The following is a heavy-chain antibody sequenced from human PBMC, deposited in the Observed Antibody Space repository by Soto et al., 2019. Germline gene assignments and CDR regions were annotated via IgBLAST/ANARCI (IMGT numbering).Heavy chain of an antibody. V-gene: IGHV4-4*02. D-gene: IGHD1-26*01. CDR2: IFHSGST. J-gene: IGHJ4*02. Sequence: QVQLQESGPGLVKPSGTLSLTCAVSGGSIRSNNRWSWVRQPPGKGLEWIGEIFHSGSTNYNPSLNTRVTISVDESKNQFSLKVTSVTAADTAVYYCARVYSGSYSDSWGQGTLVTVSS. CDR3: ARVYSGSYSDS. CDR1: GGSIRSNNR.